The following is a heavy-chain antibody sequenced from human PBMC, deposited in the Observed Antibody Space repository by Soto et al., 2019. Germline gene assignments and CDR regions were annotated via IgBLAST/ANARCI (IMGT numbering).Heavy chain of an antibody. CDR3: AKDRKSEDFWSGYFFDY. CDR1: GFTFSSYS. CDR2: ISSSSSYI. D-gene: IGHD3-3*01. V-gene: IGHV3-21*04. J-gene: IGHJ4*02. Sequence: GGSLRLSCAASGFTFSSYSMNWVRQAPGKGLEWVSSISSSSSYIYYADSVKGRFTISRDNAKNSLYLQMNSLRAEDTAVYYCAKDRKSEDFWSGYFFDYWGQGTLVTVSS.